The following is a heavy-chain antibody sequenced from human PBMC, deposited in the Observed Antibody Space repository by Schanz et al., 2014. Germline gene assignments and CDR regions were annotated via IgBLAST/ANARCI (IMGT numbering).Heavy chain of an antibody. J-gene: IGHJ3*01. Sequence: VQLVESGGGVVQPGRSLRLSCAASGFTFSTYAMHWVRQAPGKGLEWVSVISGSGVTTYYADSVTGRFTISRDSSKNTLFLQMNSLRVEDKAVYFCARDGGRDGYNLAFDVWGQGTLVTVSS. CDR3: ARDGGRDGYNLAFDV. D-gene: IGHD5-12*01. CDR1: GFTFSTYA. CDR2: ISGSGVTT. V-gene: IGHV3-23*04.